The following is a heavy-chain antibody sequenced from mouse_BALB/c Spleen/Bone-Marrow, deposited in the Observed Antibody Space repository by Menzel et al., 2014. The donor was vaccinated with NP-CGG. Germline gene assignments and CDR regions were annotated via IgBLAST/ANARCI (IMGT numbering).Heavy chain of an antibody. Sequence: EAQLQQSGAELVKPGASVKLSCTASGFNIKDTYMHWVKQRPEQGLEWIGRIDPANGNTKYGPKFQGKATVTADTSSNTAYLQLSSLTSEDTAVYYCARWEYYAMDYWGQGTLVTVPS. J-gene: IGHJ4*01. V-gene: IGHV14-3*02. CDR1: GFNIKDTY. CDR2: IDPANGNT. CDR3: ARWEYYAMDY. D-gene: IGHD4-1*01.